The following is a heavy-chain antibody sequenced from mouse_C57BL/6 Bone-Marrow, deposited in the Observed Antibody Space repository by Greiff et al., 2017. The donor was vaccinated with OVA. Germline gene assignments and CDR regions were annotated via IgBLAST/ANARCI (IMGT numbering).Heavy chain of an antibody. V-gene: IGHV2-3*01. CDR3: AKNDLYYYGSSYWFAY. CDR1: GFSLTSYG. Sequence: VHLVESGPGLVAPSQSLSITCTVSGFSLTSYGVSWVRQPPGKGLEWLGVIWGDGSTNYQSALISRLSISKDNSKSQVFLKLNILQTDDTATYYCAKNDLYYYGSSYWFAYWGQGTLVTVSA. CDR2: IWGDGST. D-gene: IGHD1-1*01. J-gene: IGHJ3*01.